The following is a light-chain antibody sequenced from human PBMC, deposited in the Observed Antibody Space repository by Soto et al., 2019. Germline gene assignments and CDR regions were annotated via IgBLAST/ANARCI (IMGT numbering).Light chain of an antibody. CDR2: GAS. J-gene: IGKJ3*01. Sequence: DIVSTQSPGTLSLSPGETATLSCRASQSLAGNYLAWYQQKPGQAPRLLISGASSRATGIPDRFSGSGSGTDFTLTISGLEPEDFAVYYCQQYVSKTTFGPGTKVDIK. V-gene: IGKV3-20*01. CDR3: QQYVSKTT. CDR1: QSLAGNY.